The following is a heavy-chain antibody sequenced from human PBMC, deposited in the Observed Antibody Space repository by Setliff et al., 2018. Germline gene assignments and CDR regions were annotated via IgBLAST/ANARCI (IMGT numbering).Heavy chain of an antibody. CDR3: TRDLGSSGWYLDY. CDR2: IRSKAYGGTT. J-gene: IGHJ4*02. V-gene: IGHV3-49*04. CDR1: GFTFTSYA. Sequence: GGSLRLSCAASGFTFTSYAMNWVRQAPGKGLEWVGFIRSKAYGGTTEYAASVKGRFTISRDDSKSIAYLQMNSLKTEDTAVYYCTRDLGSSGWYLDYWGQGTLVTVSS. D-gene: IGHD6-19*01.